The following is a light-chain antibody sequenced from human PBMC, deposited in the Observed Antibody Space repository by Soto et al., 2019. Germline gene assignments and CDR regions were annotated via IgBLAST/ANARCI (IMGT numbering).Light chain of an antibody. J-gene: IGLJ1*01. V-gene: IGLV1-44*01. CDR2: SNN. Sequence: QSVLTQPPSASGTPGQRVTISCSGSSSNIGSNTVNWYQQLPGTATKLLIYSNNQRPSGVPDRFSGSKSGTSASLAISGLQSEDEADYYCAAWDDSMNVQVFGTGTKVTVL. CDR1: SSNIGSNT. CDR3: AAWDDSMNVQV.